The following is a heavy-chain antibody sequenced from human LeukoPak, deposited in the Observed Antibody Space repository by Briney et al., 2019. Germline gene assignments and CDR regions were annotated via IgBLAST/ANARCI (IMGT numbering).Heavy chain of an antibody. J-gene: IGHJ6*03. CDR3: ARVQAVAKSYYYYYMDV. CDR1: GGSISSFY. V-gene: IGHV4-59*12. Sequence: SETLSLTCTVSGGSISSFYWSWIRQPPGKGLEWVGYIYYSGSTNYNPSLKSRVAISVDTSKNQFSLKLSSVTAADTAVYYCARVQAVAKSYYYYYMDVWGKGATVTVSS. CDR2: IYYSGST. D-gene: IGHD6-19*01.